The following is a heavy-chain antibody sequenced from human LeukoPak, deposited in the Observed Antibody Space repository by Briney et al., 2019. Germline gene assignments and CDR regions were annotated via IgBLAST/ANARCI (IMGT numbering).Heavy chain of an antibody. J-gene: IGHJ4*02. CDR2: ILSDGNTK. CDR1: GFTFHNYV. D-gene: IGHD3-22*01. V-gene: IGHV3-30-3*01. CDR3: ARDLYYYDSSGYYDY. Sequence: PGGSLRLSCAASGFTFHNYVMDWVRQAPGKGLEWVAAILSDGNTKFYADSVKGRFTISRDNSKNTLYLQMNSLRAEDTAVYYCARDLYYYDSSGYYDYWGQGTLVTVSS.